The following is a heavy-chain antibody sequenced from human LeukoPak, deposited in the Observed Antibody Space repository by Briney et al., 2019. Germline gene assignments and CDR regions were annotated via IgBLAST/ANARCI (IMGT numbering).Heavy chain of an antibody. CDR3: ARVDLLTGYYFFDY. Sequence: GASVKVSCKASGYTFTSYYMHWVRQAPGQGLEWMGIINPSGGSTSYAQKFQGRVTMTRDMSTSTAYMELGSLGSDETAVYYCARVDLLTGYYFFDYWGQGTLVTVSS. CDR2: INPSGGST. J-gene: IGHJ4*02. V-gene: IGHV1-46*01. CDR1: GYTFTSYY. D-gene: IGHD3-9*01.